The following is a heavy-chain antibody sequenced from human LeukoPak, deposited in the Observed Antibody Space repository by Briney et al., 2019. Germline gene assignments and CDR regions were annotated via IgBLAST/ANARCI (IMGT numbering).Heavy chain of an antibody. CDR1: APSISSSNG. CDR3: ARVGDSSGYYYPSYMDV. Sequence: SQTLSLTCAVAAPSISSSNGCGCVRQPPGKGLEWVGYIYYSGSTNYNPSLKSRVTISVHTSKNQFSLKLSSVTAADTAVYYCARVGDSSGYYYPSYMDVWGKGTTVTISS. J-gene: IGHJ6*03. D-gene: IGHD3-22*01. V-gene: IGHV4-4*02. CDR2: IYYSGST.